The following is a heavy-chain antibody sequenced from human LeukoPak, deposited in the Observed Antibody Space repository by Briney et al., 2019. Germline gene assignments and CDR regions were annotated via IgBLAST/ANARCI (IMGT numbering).Heavy chain of an antibody. D-gene: IGHD3-3*01. CDR3: ARHDYDFWSGYYYRYYGMDV. CDR2: NYYSGST. CDR1: GGSISSSSYY. Sequence: SETLSLTCTVSGGSISSSSYYWGWIRQPPGKGLEWIGSNYYSGSTYYNPSLKSRVTISVDTSKNQFSLKLSSVTAADTAVYYCARHDYDFWSGYYYRYYGMDVWGQGTTVTVSS. J-gene: IGHJ6*02. V-gene: IGHV4-39*01.